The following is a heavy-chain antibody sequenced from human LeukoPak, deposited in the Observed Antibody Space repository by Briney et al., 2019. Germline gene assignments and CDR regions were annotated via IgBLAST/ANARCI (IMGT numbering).Heavy chain of an antibody. CDR2: IKQDGSEK. Sequence: GESLKISCAASGFTFSSYWMSWVRQAPGKGLEWVANIKQDGSEKYYVDSVKGRFTISRDNAKNSLYLQMNSLRAEDTAVYYCAGSVYCSSTSCARFDPWGQGTLVTVSS. D-gene: IGHD2-2*01. V-gene: IGHV3-7*01. CDR1: GFTFSSYW. CDR3: AGSVYCSSTSCARFDP. J-gene: IGHJ5*02.